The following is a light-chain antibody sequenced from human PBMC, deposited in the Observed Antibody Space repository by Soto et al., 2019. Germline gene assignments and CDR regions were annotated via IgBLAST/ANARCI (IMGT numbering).Light chain of an antibody. CDR1: SSDVGAYNY. Sequence: QSALTQPASVSGSPGQSITISCTGTSSDVGAYNYVSWYQQNPGKAPQLMIFDVSNRPSGVSDRFSGSKSGNTASLTISGLQAGDEADYYCTSYTSSGTLVFGGGTNLTVL. J-gene: IGLJ2*01. CDR2: DVS. V-gene: IGLV2-14*01. CDR3: TSYTSSGTLV.